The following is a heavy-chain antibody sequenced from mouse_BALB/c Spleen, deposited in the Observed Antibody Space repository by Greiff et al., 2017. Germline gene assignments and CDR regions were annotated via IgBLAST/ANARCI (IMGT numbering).Heavy chain of an antibody. CDR3: ARRDYGRDWYFDV. Sequence: EVQLVESGPSLVKPSQTLSLTCSVTGDSITSGYWNWIRKFPGNKLEYMGYISYSGSTYYNPSLKSRISITRDTSKNQYYLQLNSVTTEDTATYYCARRDYGRDWYFDVWGAGTTVTVSS. CDR1: GDSITSGY. CDR2: ISYSGST. V-gene: IGHV3-8*02. D-gene: IGHD1-1*01. J-gene: IGHJ1*01.